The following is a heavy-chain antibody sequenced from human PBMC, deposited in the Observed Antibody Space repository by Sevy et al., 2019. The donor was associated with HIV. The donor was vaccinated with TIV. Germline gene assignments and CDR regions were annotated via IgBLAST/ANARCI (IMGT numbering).Heavy chain of an antibody. V-gene: IGHV3-23*01. CDR2: ISGSGGST. Sequence: GGSLILSCAASGFTFSSYAMSWVRQAPGKGLEWVSAISGSGGSTYYADSVKGRFTISRDNSKNTLYLQMNSLRAEDTAVYYCAKDDYGDYFFLWYWGQGTLVTVSS. CDR3: AKDDYGDYFFLWY. CDR1: GFTFSSYA. D-gene: IGHD4-17*01. J-gene: IGHJ4*02.